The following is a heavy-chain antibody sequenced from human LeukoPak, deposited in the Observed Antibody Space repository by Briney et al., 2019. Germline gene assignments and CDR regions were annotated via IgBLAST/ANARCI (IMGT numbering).Heavy chain of an antibody. J-gene: IGHJ4*02. Sequence: VASVKVSCKASGYTFTSYGISWVRQAPGQGLEWMGWISAYNGNTNYAQKLQGRVTMTTDTSTSTAYMELRSLRSDDTAVYYCAREITIFGVVTSYYFDYWGQGTLVTVSS. CDR1: GYTFTSYG. CDR3: AREITIFGVVTSYYFDY. CDR2: ISAYNGNT. D-gene: IGHD3-3*01. V-gene: IGHV1-18*01.